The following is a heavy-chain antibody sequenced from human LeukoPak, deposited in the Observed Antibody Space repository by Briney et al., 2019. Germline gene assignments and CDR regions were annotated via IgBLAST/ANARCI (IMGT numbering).Heavy chain of an antibody. D-gene: IGHD6-19*01. CDR3: ARDRQWQIFDY. CDR2: ISSSGSTI. J-gene: IGHJ4*02. Sequence: PGGSLRLSCAASGFTFSSYEMNWVRQAPGKGLEWVSYISSSGSTIYYADSVKGRFTISRDNAKNSLYLQMNSLRAEDTAVCYCARDRQWQIFDYWGQGTLVTVSS. CDR1: GFTFSSYE. V-gene: IGHV3-48*03.